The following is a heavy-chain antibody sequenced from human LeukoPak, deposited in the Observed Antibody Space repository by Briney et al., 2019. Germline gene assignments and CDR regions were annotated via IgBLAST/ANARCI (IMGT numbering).Heavy chain of an antibody. J-gene: IGHJ3*02. CDR1: GGSISSYY. CDR2: IYTSGST. CDR3: ARGSYLEVDAFDI. V-gene: IGHV4-4*07. D-gene: IGHD1-26*01. Sequence: SETLSLTCTVSGGSISSYYWSWIRQPAGKGVEWIGRIYTSGSTNYNPPLKSRITMSVDTCKHQFSLKLSSVTAADTAVYYCARGSYLEVDAFDIWGQGTMVTVSS.